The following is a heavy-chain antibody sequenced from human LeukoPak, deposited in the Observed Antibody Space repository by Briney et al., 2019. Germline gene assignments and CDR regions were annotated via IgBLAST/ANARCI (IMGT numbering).Heavy chain of an antibody. Sequence: PSETLSLTCTVPGGSISSGGYYWSWMRQHPGKGREWIGYIYYSGSTYYNPSLKSRVTISVDTSKNQFSLKLSSVTAADTAVYYCARGLDPYYYDSSGYYYLVWGQGTLVTVSS. CDR1: GGSISSGGYY. CDR3: ARGLDPYYYDSSGYYYLV. D-gene: IGHD3-22*01. J-gene: IGHJ4*02. CDR2: IYYSGST. V-gene: IGHV4-31*03.